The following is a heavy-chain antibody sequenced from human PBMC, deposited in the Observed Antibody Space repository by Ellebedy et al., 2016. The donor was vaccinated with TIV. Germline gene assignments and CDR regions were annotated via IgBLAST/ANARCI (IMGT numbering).Heavy chain of an antibody. CDR3: ARDRQPNFYWVYLY. V-gene: IGHV3-7*03. J-gene: IGHJ4*02. CDR2: IKQDGSAQ. CDR1: GFTFIDYW. Sequence: GGSLRLXXAASGFTFIDYWMSWLRQAPGRGLEWVANIKQDGSAQYYVDSLKGRFTISRDNAKTSLYLQLNSLRVEDTAVYYCARDRQPNFYWVYLYWGQGALVIVSS. D-gene: IGHD3-9*01.